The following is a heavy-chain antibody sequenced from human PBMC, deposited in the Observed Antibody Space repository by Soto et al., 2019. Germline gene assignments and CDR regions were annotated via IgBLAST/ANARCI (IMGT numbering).Heavy chain of an antibody. Sequence: GGSLRLSCAASGFTFSSYAMSWVRQAPGKGLEWVSAISGSGGSTYYADSVKGRFTISRDNSKNTLYLQMNSLRAEDTAVYYCASHGPIVVVPAALPTGLDYWGQGTLVTVSS. CDR3: ASHGPIVVVPAALPTGLDY. V-gene: IGHV3-23*01. J-gene: IGHJ4*02. D-gene: IGHD2-2*01. CDR2: ISGSGGST. CDR1: GFTFSSYA.